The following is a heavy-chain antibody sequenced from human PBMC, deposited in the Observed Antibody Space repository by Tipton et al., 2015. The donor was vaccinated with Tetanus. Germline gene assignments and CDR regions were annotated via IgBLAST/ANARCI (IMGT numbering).Heavy chain of an antibody. CDR1: GASINAGGYL. Sequence: GLVKPSQTLSLTCNVFGASINAGGYLWTWVRQHPGKGLEWIGNIYYNTERTSHIPSLDSRVSISVDTSKNQFSLKLSSVTAADTAVYYCARRSYCSSSRCFDASDLWGQGTMVTVSS. J-gene: IGHJ3*01. CDR3: ARRSYCSSSRCFDASDL. V-gene: IGHV4-31*03. D-gene: IGHD2-2*01. CDR2: IYYNTERT.